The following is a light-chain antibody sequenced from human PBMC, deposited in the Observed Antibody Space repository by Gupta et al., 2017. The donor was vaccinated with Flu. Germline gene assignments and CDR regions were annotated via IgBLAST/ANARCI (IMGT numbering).Light chain of an antibody. Sequence: LTLGQPASIYCRSSQSRVHSDGNTYLHWFQQRPGQSPRRLIYKGSNRDSGIPDRFSGSGSGTEFTLKISRVEADDVGVYYCRQCKSWPYAFGQGTKMEI. V-gene: IGKV2-30*02. J-gene: IGKJ2*01. CDR2: KGS. CDR1: QSRVHSDGNTY. CDR3: RQCKSWPYA.